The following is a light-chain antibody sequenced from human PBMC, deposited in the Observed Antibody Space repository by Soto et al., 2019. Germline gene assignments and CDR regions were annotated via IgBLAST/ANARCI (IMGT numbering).Light chain of an antibody. Sequence: EIVLTQSPGTLSLSPGERATLSCSASQSVSSSYLAWYQQKPGQAPRLLIYGASSRATGIPDRFSGSGSGTDFTLTISSLEPEDFGVYYCQQYGSSRWTFGQGTKVEI. J-gene: IGKJ1*01. V-gene: IGKV3-20*01. CDR1: QSVSSSY. CDR2: GAS. CDR3: QQYGSSRWT.